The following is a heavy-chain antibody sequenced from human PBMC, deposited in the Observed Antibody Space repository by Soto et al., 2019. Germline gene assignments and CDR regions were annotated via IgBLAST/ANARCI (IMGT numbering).Heavy chain of an antibody. CDR1: GHSLSSGGHY. CDR3: ARVDHRGYFAILTDY. CDR2: IYDSVNT. J-gene: IGHJ4*02. V-gene: IGHV4-31*03. D-gene: IGHD3-9*01. Sequence: SETLSLTCTVSGHSLSSGGHYWSWIRQHPGKGLEWIGHIYDSVNTYYSPSLRSRVTISADMSKNQFSLNLRSVTAADTAVYYCARVDHRGYFAILTDYWGQGTLVTVSS.